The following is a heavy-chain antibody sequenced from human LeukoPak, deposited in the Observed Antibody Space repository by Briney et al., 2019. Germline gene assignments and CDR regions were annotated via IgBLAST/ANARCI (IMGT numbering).Heavy chain of an antibody. CDR2: IWYDGSNK. CDR3: ARDPTTVTTERYYYYYMDV. J-gene: IGHJ6*03. CDR1: GFTFSSYG. Sequence: PGGSLRLSCAASGFTFSSYGMHWVRQAPGKGLEWVAVIWYDGSNKYYADSVKGRLTISRDNSKNTLYLQMNSLRAEDTAVYYCARDPTTVTTERYYYYYMDVWGKGTTVTVSS. D-gene: IGHD4-17*01. V-gene: IGHV3-33*01.